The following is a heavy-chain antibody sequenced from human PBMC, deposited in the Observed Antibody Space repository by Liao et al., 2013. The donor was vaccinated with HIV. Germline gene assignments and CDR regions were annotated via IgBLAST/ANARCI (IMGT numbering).Heavy chain of an antibody. Sequence: QVQLQESGPGLVKPSQTLSLTCTVAGGSVSGGRYYWSWIRQPAGKGLEWIGHVYSSGSTNYNASLESRVTILLDSSKNQFSLNLTSVTAADTAVYYCARARMEYSTSSAFQFMDVWGKGTTVTVSS. D-gene: IGHD6-6*01. J-gene: IGHJ6*03. CDR2: VYSSGST. V-gene: IGHV4-61*02. CDR3: ARARMEYSTSSAFQFMDV. CDR1: GGSVSGGRYY.